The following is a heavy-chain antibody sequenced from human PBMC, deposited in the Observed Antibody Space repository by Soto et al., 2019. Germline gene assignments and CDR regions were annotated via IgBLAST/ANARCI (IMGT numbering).Heavy chain of an antibody. Sequence: SVKVSCKASGGTFSSYTISWVRQAPGQGLEWMGRIIPILGIANYAQKFQGRVTITADKSTSTAYMELSSLRSEDTAVYYCARTTYYYDSSGGGDAFDIWGQGTMVTVSS. CDR3: ARTTYYYDSSGGGDAFDI. V-gene: IGHV1-69*02. CDR1: GGTFSSYT. D-gene: IGHD3-22*01. CDR2: IIPILGIA. J-gene: IGHJ3*02.